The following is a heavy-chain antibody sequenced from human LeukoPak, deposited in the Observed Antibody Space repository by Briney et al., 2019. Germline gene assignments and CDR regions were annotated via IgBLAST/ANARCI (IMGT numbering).Heavy chain of an antibody. CDR3: ARRPGQYYFDY. CDR2: IYYSGST. Sequence: SETLSLTCTVSGGSISSYYWSWIRQPPGKGLEWIGYIYYSGSTNYNPSLKSRVTISVDTSKNQFSLKLSSVTAADTAVYYCARRPGQYYFDYWGQGTLVTVSS. J-gene: IGHJ4*02. V-gene: IGHV4-59*08. CDR1: GGSISSYY.